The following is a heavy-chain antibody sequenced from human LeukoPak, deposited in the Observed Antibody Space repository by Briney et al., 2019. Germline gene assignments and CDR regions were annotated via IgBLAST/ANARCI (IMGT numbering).Heavy chain of an antibody. J-gene: IGHJ4*02. Sequence: GSLRLSCAGSGFTFGGYGMHWFRQTPGKGLEWVAVIAYDGSRAFYADSVKGRFAISRDNSKNTMSVQMDDLRAEDTAVYYCTRYNNDHFDYWGQGTLVTVSS. CDR1: GFTFGGYG. CDR2: IAYDGSRA. CDR3: TRYNNDHFDY. D-gene: IGHD1-14*01. V-gene: IGHV3-33*01.